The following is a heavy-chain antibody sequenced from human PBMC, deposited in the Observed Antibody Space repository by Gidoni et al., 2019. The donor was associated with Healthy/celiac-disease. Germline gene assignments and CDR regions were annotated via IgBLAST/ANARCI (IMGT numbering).Heavy chain of an antibody. D-gene: IGHD6-13*01. CDR3: ARGSGGSSWYYYGMDV. CDR1: GFTFSSYA. CDR2: ISYDGSNK. V-gene: IGHV3-30-3*01. J-gene: IGHJ6*02. Sequence: QVQLVESGGRVVQPGRSLRLSCAASGFTFSSYAMHWVRQAPGKGLEWVAVISYDGSNKYYADSVKGRFTISRDNSKNTLYLQMNSLRAEDTAVYYCARGSGGSSWYYYGMDVWGQGTTVTVSS.